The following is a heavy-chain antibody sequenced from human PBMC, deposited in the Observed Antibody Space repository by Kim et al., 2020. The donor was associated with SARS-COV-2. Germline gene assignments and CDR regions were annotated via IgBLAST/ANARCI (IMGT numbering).Heavy chain of an antibody. Sequence: YANSGKGRFTISRDNAKNTLYLKMNSLRAEDAAVYYCARFNVETTLGYWGQGTLVTVSS. D-gene: IGHD5-18*01. V-gene: IGHV3-74*01. J-gene: IGHJ4*02. CDR3: ARFNVETTLGY.